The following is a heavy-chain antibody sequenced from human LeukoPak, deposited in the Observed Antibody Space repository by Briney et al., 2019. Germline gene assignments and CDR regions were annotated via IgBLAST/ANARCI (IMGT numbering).Heavy chain of an antibody. D-gene: IGHD3-22*01. J-gene: IGHJ3*01. CDR3: AADAAYYYDSRDAFDV. Sequence: ASVKVSCKASGSTFTSSAVLWERQARGQRLEWIGWIVVGSGNTNYAQKFQERVTITRDMSTSLVYMELSSLRSEDTAVYYCAADAAYYYDSRDAFDVWGQGTMVTVSS. CDR2: IVVGSGNT. V-gene: IGHV1-58*01. CDR1: GSTFTSSA.